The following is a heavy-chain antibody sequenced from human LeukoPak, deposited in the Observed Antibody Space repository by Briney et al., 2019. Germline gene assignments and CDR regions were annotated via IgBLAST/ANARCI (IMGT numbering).Heavy chain of an antibody. J-gene: IGHJ4*02. CDR2: INPNSGGT. CDR3: ARESCSSTSCYFDY. V-gene: IGHV1-2*02. CDR1: GYTFTGYY. Sequence: VASVKVSCKASGYTFTGYYMHWVRQAPGQGLEWMGWINPNSGGTNYAQKFQGRVTMTRDTSISTAYMELSRLRSDDTAVYYCARESCSSTSCYFDYWGQGTLVTVSS. D-gene: IGHD2-2*01.